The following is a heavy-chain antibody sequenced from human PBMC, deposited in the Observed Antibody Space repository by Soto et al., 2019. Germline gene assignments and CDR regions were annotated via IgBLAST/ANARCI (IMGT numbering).Heavy chain of an antibody. CDR2: MNPNSGNT. Sequence: AEVKFSCQASGYTFTSYDINWVRLATRQGLEWMGWMNPNSGNTGYAQKFQGRVTMTRNTSISTAYMELSSLRSEDTAVYYCARMGGTAAGRGRVDYWGQGTLVTVSS. CDR1: GYTFTSYD. J-gene: IGHJ4*02. V-gene: IGHV1-8*01. CDR3: ARMGGTAAGRGRVDY. D-gene: IGHD6-13*01.